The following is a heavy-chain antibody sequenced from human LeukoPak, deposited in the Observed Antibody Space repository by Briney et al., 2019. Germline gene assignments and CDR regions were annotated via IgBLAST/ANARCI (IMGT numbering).Heavy chain of an antibody. CDR1: GFTFSSYE. Sequence: GGSLRLFCAASGFTFSSYEMNWVREAPGKGLEWVSYISSSGSTIYYADSVKGRFTISRDNAKNSLYLQMNSLRAEDTAAYYCARARFGGYYGMDVWGKGTTVTASS. J-gene: IGHJ6*04. CDR3: ARARFGGYYGMDV. CDR2: ISSSGSTI. D-gene: IGHD3-10*01. V-gene: IGHV3-48*03.